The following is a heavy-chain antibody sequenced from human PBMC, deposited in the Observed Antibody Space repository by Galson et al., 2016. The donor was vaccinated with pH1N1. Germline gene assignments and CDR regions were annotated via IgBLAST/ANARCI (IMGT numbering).Heavy chain of an antibody. D-gene: IGHD1-26*01. V-gene: IGHV1-8*02. CDR3: ASEYSLGELGDWFDS. CDR1: GYTFISYD. Sequence: SVKVSCKASGYTFISYDINWVRQATGQGLEWMGWMNPNSGNTGNAQKFQGRVTMTRNTSVSTAYMELRSLRSEDPAVYYCASEYSLGELGDWFDSWGQGTLVNVSS. J-gene: IGHJ5*01. CDR2: MNPNSGNT.